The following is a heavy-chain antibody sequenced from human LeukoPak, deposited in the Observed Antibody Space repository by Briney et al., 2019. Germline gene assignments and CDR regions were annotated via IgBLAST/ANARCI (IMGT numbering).Heavy chain of an antibody. CDR1: GGSISNYY. CDR2: IYYSGST. Sequence: PSETLSLTCTVSGGSISNYYWGWIRQPPGEGQEWIGSIYYSGSTYYNSSLQGRVTISVHMSNNQFALKLSSVTAADTAVYYCARVTGYMTEDYFDYWGQGTLITVSS. CDR3: ARVTGYMTEDYFDY. J-gene: IGHJ4*02. D-gene: IGHD6-13*01. V-gene: IGHV4-39*06.